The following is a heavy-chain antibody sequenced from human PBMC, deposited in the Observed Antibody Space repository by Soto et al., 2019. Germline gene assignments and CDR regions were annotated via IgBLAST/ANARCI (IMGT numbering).Heavy chain of an antibody. CDR1: GFTFGSHS. Sequence: EVQLVESGGDLVQPGGSLRLSCAASGFTFGSHSMNWVRQAPGKGLEWVSHISSSSSTIYYADSVKGRFTISRDNAKNSLYLQLNSLRDEDTAVYYCTRAAFGQLWLTDHWGQGTLVTVSS. CDR2: ISSSSSTI. J-gene: IGHJ4*02. CDR3: TRAAFGQLWLTDH. D-gene: IGHD5-18*01. V-gene: IGHV3-48*02.